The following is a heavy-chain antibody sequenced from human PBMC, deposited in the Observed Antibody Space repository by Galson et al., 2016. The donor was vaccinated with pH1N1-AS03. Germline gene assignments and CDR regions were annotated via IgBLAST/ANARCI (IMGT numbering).Heavy chain of an antibody. V-gene: IGHV3-48*01. CDR2: ITSSSSMI. CDR1: GFSFSSCG. D-gene: IGHD5-12*01. Sequence: SLRLSCAASGFSFSSCGMNWVRQAPGKGLEWVSYITSSSSMIYYADSVKGRFIISRDNAKNSLYLHMKSLRAEDTAVYYCARDRKGYGSSFDYWGQGTLVSVSS. CDR3: ARDRKGYGSSFDY. J-gene: IGHJ4*02.